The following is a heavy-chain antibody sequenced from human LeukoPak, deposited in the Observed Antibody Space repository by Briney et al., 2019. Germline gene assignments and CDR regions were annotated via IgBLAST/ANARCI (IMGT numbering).Heavy chain of an antibody. CDR2: INPNSGGT. V-gene: IGHV1-2*02. CDR1: GYTFTGYY. CDR3: ASSELRSWDYYYYMDV. Sequence: ASVTVSCKASGYTFTGYYMHWVRQAPGQGLEWMGWINPNSGGTNYAQKFQGRVTMTRDTSISTAYMELSRLRSDDTAVYYCASSELRSWDYYYYMDVWGKGTTVTVSS. D-gene: IGHD1-26*01. J-gene: IGHJ6*03.